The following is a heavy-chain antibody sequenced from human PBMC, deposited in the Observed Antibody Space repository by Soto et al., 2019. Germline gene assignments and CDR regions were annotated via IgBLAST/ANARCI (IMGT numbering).Heavy chain of an antibody. V-gene: IGHV3-9*01. D-gene: IGHD3-3*01. J-gene: IGHJ4*02. CDR2: INWDSGRI. CDR3: AKGGNRHYDFWSDY. Sequence: EVQLVESGGGLVQPGGSLRLSCAASGFNFNNYAMHWVRQAPGKCLEWVSGINWDSGRIVYADSVKGRFTISRDNAKNSLYLQMNSLRAEDTAFYYCAKGGNRHYDFWSDYWGQGTLVTVSS. CDR1: GFNFNNYA.